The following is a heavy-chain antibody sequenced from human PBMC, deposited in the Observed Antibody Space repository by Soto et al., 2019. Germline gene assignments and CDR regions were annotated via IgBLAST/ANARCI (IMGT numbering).Heavy chain of an antibody. D-gene: IGHD2-8*01. CDR2: INPKSGGT. V-gene: IGHV1-2*04. Sequence: VASVEGSCKSSGWGFPDYHIHCVRQAPGQGLELLGRINPKSGGTSTAQKFQGWVTMTTDTSISTASMELTRLTSDDTAIYYCARGDSTDCSNGVCSFFYNHDMDVWGQGITVTVSS. CDR1: GWGFPDYH. J-gene: IGHJ6*02. CDR3: ARGDSTDCSNGVCSFFYNHDMDV.